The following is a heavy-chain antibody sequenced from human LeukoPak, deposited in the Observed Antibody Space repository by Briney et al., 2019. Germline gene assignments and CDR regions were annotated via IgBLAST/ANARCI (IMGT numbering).Heavy chain of an antibody. CDR2: ISAYNANT. CDR1: GYTFSSYG. V-gene: IGHV1-18*01. J-gene: IGHJ4*02. CDR3: ARYNSGYDDY. Sequence: ASVKVSCKASGYTFSSYGISWVRQAPGQGLEWMGWISAYNANTNYAQKLQGGVIMTTDTSTSTAYMELRSLRSDDTALYYCARYNSGYDDYWGQGTLVSVSS. D-gene: IGHD5-18*01.